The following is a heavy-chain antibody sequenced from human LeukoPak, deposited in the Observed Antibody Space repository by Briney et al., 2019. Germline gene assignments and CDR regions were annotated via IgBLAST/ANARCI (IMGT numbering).Heavy chain of an antibody. CDR3: ANRGTYGRLDY. CDR2: ISWNSGNI. V-gene: IGHV3-9*01. J-gene: IGHJ4*02. D-gene: IGHD3-16*01. CDR1: GFTFDDYA. Sequence: PGRSLRLSCAASGFTFDDYAMHWVRQAPGKGLEWVSSISWNSGNIGYADSVKGRFTIYRDSAKNSLYLQMNSLRAEDTALYYCANRGTYGRLDYWGQGTLVTVSS.